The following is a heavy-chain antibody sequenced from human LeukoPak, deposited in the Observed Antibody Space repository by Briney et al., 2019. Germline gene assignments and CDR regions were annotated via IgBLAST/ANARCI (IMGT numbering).Heavy chain of an antibody. CDR3: ARDQSYYYDSSGSTDY. CDR2: INPNSGGT. CDR1: GYTFTSCY. Sequence: ASVRVSCKASGYTFTSCYMHWVRQAPGQGLEWMGIINPNSGGTNYAQKFQGRVTMTRDTSISTAYMELSRLRSDDTAVYYCARDQSYYYDSSGSTDYWGQGTLVTVSS. D-gene: IGHD3-22*01. J-gene: IGHJ4*02. V-gene: IGHV1-2*02.